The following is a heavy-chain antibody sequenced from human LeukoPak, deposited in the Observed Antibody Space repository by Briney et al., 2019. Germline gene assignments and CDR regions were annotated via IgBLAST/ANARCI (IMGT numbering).Heavy chain of an antibody. Sequence: GGSLRLSCAASGFTFSSYAMSWVRQAPGKGLEWDSGISASGGSTYYADSVKGRFTISRDNAKNTLYLQMSSLRAEDTAIYYCANTNSYWGQGTLVTVSS. D-gene: IGHD2/OR15-2a*01. CDR1: GFTFSSYA. CDR2: ISASGGST. V-gene: IGHV3-23*01. J-gene: IGHJ4*02. CDR3: ANTNSY.